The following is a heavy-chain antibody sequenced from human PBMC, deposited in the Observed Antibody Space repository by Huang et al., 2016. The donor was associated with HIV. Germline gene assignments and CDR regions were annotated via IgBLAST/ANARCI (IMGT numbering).Heavy chain of an antibody. Sequence: QLQLQGSGPGLVKPSETLSLTCTVSGGSITSSSYYWGWIRQPPGKGLEWVGSIYYSGSTDYNPSLKSRVPVSVDTSKNQFSLRLSSVTAVDTAVYYCARHFSYYDSSGYTPWDAFDIWGQGTMVTVSS. J-gene: IGHJ3*02. CDR1: GGSITSSSYY. CDR2: IYYSGST. V-gene: IGHV4-39*01. D-gene: IGHD3-22*01. CDR3: ARHFSYYDSSGYTPWDAFDI.